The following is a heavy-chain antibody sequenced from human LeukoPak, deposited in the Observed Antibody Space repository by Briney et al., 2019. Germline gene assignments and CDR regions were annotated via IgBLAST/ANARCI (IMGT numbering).Heavy chain of an antibody. Sequence: ASVKVSCKSSGYTFTVYYMHWVRQAPGPGLEWMGWINPNSGGTNYAQKFQGRVTMTRDTSISTAYMELSRLRSDDTAVYYCAREVRIAAASWFDPWGQGTLVTVSS. D-gene: IGHD6-13*01. V-gene: IGHV1-2*02. CDR2: INPNSGGT. J-gene: IGHJ5*02. CDR1: GYTFTVYY. CDR3: AREVRIAAASWFDP.